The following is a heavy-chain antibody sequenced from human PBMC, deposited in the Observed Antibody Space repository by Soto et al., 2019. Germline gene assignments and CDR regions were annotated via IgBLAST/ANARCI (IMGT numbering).Heavy chain of an antibody. J-gene: IGHJ4*02. Sequence: ASVKVSCKASGYTFTSYAIHWVRQAPGQRLEWMGWINAGNGNTKYSQKFQGRVTITRDTSASTAYMELSSLRSEDTAVYYCASGYCTSTSCYAADYWGQGTLVTVSS. V-gene: IGHV1-3*01. D-gene: IGHD2-2*03. CDR1: GYTFTSYA. CDR2: INAGNGNT. CDR3: ASGYCTSTSCYAADY.